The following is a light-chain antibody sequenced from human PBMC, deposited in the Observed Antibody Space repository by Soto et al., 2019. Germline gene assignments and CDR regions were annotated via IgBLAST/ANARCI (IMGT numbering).Light chain of an antibody. CDR2: CNN. Sequence: QSVLTQPPSVSGAPGQRVTISCIGATSDVHWYQHLPGTAPKLLIYCNNNRPSEVPDPFSGSKSGTSASLAITGRQAEDEADYYCQSFDSSLRALYVFGTGTKLTVL. CDR3: QSFDSSLRALYV. J-gene: IGLJ1*01. CDR1: GATSD. V-gene: IGLV1-40*01.